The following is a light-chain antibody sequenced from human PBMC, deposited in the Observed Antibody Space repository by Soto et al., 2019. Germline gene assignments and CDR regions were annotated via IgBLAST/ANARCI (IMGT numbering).Light chain of an antibody. CDR1: QSVSSSY. V-gene: IGKV3-20*01. CDR2: GAS. CDR3: QQYGSSPRVT. Sequence: EIVLTQSPGTLSLSPGERATLSCRASQSVSSSYLAWYQQKPGQAPRLLIYGASSRATGIPDRFSSSGSGTDFTLTISRLEPEDFAVYYCQQYGSSPRVTFGQGTKVDIK. J-gene: IGKJ1*01.